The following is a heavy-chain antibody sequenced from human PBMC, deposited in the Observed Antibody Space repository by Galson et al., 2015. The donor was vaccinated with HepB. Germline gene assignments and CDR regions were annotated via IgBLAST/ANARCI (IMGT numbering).Heavy chain of an antibody. CDR3: ARDAGCSGGSCYGY. D-gene: IGHD2-15*01. CDR2: ITPILGIA. V-gene: IGHV1-69*04. CDR1: GGTFSSYT. Sequence: SVKVSCKASGGTFSSYTISWVRQAPGQGLEWMGRITPILGIANYAQKFQGRVTITADKSTSTAYMELSSLRSEDTAVYYCARDAGCSGGSCYGYWGQGTLVTVSS. J-gene: IGHJ4*02.